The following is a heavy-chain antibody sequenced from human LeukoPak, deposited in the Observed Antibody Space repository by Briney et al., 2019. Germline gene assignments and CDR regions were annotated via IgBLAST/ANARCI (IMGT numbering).Heavy chain of an antibody. D-gene: IGHD2-21*01. Sequence: YPSETLSLTCTVSGGSISSYYWSWIRQPAGEGLEWIGRIYSTGSTNYNPSLKSRVTMSVDTSKNQFSLRLRSVTAADTAVYYCAREPTYSRFDPWGQGTLVTVSS. J-gene: IGHJ5*02. CDR1: GGSISSYY. CDR3: AREPTYSRFDP. V-gene: IGHV4-4*07. CDR2: IYSTGST.